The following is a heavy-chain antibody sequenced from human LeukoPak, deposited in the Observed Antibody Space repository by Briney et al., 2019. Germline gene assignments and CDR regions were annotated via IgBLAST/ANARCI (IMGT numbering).Heavy chain of an antibody. CDR3: ARESTVTHSFDY. V-gene: IGHV3-64*02. Sequence: GGSLGLSCAASGFTFSCYSMHWVRQAPGKGLEYVSAISSNGGSTYYADSVKGRFTVSRDNSKNTLYLQMDSLRDEDMAVYYCARESTVTHSFDYWGQGTLVTVSS. CDR1: GFTFSCYS. D-gene: IGHD4-17*01. J-gene: IGHJ4*02. CDR2: ISSNGGST.